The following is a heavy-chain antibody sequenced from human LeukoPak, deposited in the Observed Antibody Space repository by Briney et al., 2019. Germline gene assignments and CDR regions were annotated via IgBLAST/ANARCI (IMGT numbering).Heavy chain of an antibody. J-gene: IGHJ4*02. CDR2: INPNSGGT. D-gene: IGHD6-13*01. V-gene: IGHV1-2*04. CDR3: ATPIAAADPYFDY. Sequence: ASVKVSCKASGYTFTGYYMHWVRQAPGQGLEWVGWINPNSGGTNYAQKFQGWVTMTRDTSISTAYMELSRLRSEDTAVYYCATPIAAADPYFDYWGQGTLVTVSS. CDR1: GYTFTGYY.